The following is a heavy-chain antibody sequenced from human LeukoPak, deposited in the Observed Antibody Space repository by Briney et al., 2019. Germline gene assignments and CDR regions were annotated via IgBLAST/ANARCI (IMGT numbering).Heavy chain of an antibody. CDR1: GFIFSDYY. D-gene: IGHD5-12*01. V-gene: IGHV3-11*04. J-gene: IGHJ4*02. Sequence: GGSLRLSCAASGFIFSDYYMSWIRQAPGKGLEWVSYITGDGRTIYYADSVKGRITISRDNAKNSLYLQMNSLRAEDTAVYYCARHLDSGYNWDYWGQGTLVTVSS. CDR3: ARHLDSGYNWDY. CDR2: ITGDGRTI.